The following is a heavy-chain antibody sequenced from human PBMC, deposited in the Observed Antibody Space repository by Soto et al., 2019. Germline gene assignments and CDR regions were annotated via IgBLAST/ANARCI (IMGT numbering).Heavy chain of an antibody. CDR1: GFTFSSWT. D-gene: IGHD1-1*01. V-gene: IGHV3-21*01. CDR2: ISTSSTYI. Sequence: PGGSLRLSCTVSGFTFSSWTMNLVRQAPGKGLEWVSSISTSSTYIYYADSVKGRFTISRDNAKDSLYLNMNNLRADDTAVYYCAKGGTHFDYWGQGTLVTVSS. J-gene: IGHJ4*02. CDR3: AKGGTHFDY.